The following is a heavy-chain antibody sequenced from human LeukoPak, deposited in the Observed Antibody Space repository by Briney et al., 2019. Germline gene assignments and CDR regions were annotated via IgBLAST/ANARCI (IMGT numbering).Heavy chain of an antibody. J-gene: IGHJ4*02. CDR2: ISGSGGST. V-gene: IGHV3-23*01. D-gene: IGHD5-18*01. CDR1: GFTFSSYA. Sequence: GGSLRLSCAASGFTFSSYAMSWVRQAPGKGLEWVSAISGSGGSTYYADSVKGRFTISRDKSKNTLYLQMNSLRAEDTAVYYCAKDRLWIQLYDYCGQGTLVTVSS. CDR3: AKDRLWIQLYDY.